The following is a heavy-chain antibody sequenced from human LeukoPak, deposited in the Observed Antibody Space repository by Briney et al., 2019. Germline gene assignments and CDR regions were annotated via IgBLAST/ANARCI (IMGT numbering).Heavy chain of an antibody. J-gene: IGHJ4*02. CDR3: ARDKDVGPTILVY. CDR1: GFTFSNYW. CDR2: IKQDGSEK. D-gene: IGHD1-26*01. Sequence: GGSLRLSCAASGFTFSNYWMSWVRQAPGKGLEWVANIKQDGSEKYYVDSVKGRFTISRDNAKNSLYLQMNSLRAEDTAVYYCARDKDVGPTILVYWGQGTLVTVSS. V-gene: IGHV3-7*01.